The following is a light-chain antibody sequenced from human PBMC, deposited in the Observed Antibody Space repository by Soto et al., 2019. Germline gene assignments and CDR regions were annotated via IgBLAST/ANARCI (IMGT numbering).Light chain of an antibody. J-gene: IGLJ3*02. CDR2: GNS. CDR1: SSNIGAGYD. Sequence: QSVLTQPPSVSGAPGQRVTISCTGSSSNIGAGYDVHWYQQLPGTAPKVLIYGNSNRPSGVPDRISGSKSGASAFLAITGLQAEDEADYYCQSYDNSLSGWVFGGGTKLTVL. CDR3: QSYDNSLSGWV. V-gene: IGLV1-40*01.